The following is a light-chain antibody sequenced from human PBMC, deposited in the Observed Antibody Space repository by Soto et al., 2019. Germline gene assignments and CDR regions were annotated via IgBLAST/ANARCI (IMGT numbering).Light chain of an antibody. CDR1: QTISSW. V-gene: IGKV1-5*03. CDR2: KAS. Sequence: DIQMTQSPSTLSGSVGDRVTITCRASQTISSWLAWYQQKPGKAPKLLIYKASTLKSGVPSRFSGSGSGTEFTLTISSLQPDDFETYYCQHYNSYSEALGQGPNV. J-gene: IGKJ1*01. CDR3: QHYNSYSEA.